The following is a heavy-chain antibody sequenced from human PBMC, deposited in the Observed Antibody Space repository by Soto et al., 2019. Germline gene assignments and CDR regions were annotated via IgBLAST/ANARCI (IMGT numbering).Heavy chain of an antibody. V-gene: IGHV4-4*02. CDR3: ARHPGYCSGGSCNGQYTLDV. D-gene: IGHD2-15*01. CDR2: MHHSGSI. Sequence: NPSDTLSLTCSVSGDSITNNKWWSWVRQPPGKGLEWIGEMHHSGSIHYTASLKTRATISVDKSRNQFSLQLTSVTATDTAVYFCARHPGYCSGGSCNGQYTLDVWGQGTTVTVSS. J-gene: IGHJ6*02. CDR1: GDSITNNKW.